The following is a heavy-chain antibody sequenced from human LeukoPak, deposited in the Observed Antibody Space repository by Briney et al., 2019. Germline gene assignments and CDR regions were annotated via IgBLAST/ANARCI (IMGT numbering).Heavy chain of an antibody. CDR3: ARDYGGNSGWFDP. J-gene: IGHJ5*02. D-gene: IGHD4-23*01. Sequence: GASVTVSCTASGYTFTSYDLNWVRQATGQGLEWIGWMNPNSGNTGYAQKFQGRVTLTRSTSISTAYMELRSLTSEDTAVYYCARDYGGNSGWFDPWGQGTLVTVS. V-gene: IGHV1-8*01. CDR2: MNPNSGNT. CDR1: GYTFTSYD.